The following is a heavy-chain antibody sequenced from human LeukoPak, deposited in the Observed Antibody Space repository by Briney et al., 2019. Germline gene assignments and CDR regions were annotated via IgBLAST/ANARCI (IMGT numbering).Heavy chain of an antibody. CDR2: IDVGSTTI. D-gene: IGHD2-21*02. V-gene: IGHV3-48*01. CDR1: GFTFSSYN. J-gene: IGHJ3*02. CDR3: ARGYCGGDCPMWSYDAFDI. Sequence: GGSLRLSCAASGFTFSSYNMNWVRQAPGKGLEWVSFIDVGSTTIYYSDSVKGRFTISRDNANKSLYLQMNSLRAEDTAVYYCARGYCGGDCPMWSYDAFDIWGQGTMVTVSS.